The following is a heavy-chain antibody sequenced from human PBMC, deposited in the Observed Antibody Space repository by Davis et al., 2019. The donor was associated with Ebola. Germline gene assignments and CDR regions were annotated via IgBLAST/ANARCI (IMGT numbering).Heavy chain of an antibody. CDR2: ISWNSGSI. CDR1: GFTFSGSA. CDR3: AKGSNGNWFDP. D-gene: IGHD3-16*01. J-gene: IGHJ5*02. Sequence: GGSLRLSCAASGFTFSGSAMHWVRQAPGKGLEWVSGISWNSGSIGYADSVKGRFTISRDNAKNSLYLQMNSLRAEDTALYYCAKGSNGNWFDPWGQGTLVTVSS. V-gene: IGHV3-9*01.